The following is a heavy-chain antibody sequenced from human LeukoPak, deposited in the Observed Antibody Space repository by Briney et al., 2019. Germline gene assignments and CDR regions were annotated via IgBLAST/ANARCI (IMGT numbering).Heavy chain of an antibody. CDR3: VRDIVVVVAASYFDY. Sequence: SETLSLTCAVSGYSISSGYYWGWIRQPPGKGLEWIGSIYHSGSTYYNPSLKSRVTISVDTSKNQFSLKLSSVTAADTAVYYCVRDIVVVVAASYFDYWGQGTLVTVSS. J-gene: IGHJ4*02. V-gene: IGHV4-38-2*02. D-gene: IGHD2-15*01. CDR1: GYSISSGYY. CDR2: IYHSGST.